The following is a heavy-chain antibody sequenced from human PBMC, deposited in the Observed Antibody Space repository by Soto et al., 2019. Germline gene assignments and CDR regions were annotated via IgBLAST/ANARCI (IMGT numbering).Heavy chain of an antibody. D-gene: IGHD2-2*01. CDR3: ARAGYCSSTSCQTYYYYGMDV. Sequence: GGSLRLSCAASGFTFSSYAMHWVRQAPGKGLEWVAVISYDGSNKYYADSVKGRFTISRDNSKNTLCLQMNSLRAEDTAVYYCARAGYCSSTSCQTYYYYGMDVWGQGTTVTVSS. CDR2: ISYDGSNK. CDR1: GFTFSSYA. V-gene: IGHV3-30-3*01. J-gene: IGHJ6*02.